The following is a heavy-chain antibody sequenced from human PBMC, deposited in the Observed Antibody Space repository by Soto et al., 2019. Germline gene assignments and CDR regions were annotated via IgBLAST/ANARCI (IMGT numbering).Heavy chain of an antibody. V-gene: IGHV2-5*02. CDR3: ASSRGGYNWDDAHFDY. CDR1: GFSLSTTGVG. Sequence: QITLKESGPTLVKPTQTLTLTCSFSGFSLSTTGVGVGWIRQPPGKALEWLGFAYWDDDNRYSPSPKSRLTIPKHPSGNQVVLTMNNVDRGDTATYFCASSRGGYNWDDAHFDYWGQGTLVTVSS. J-gene: IGHJ4*02. D-gene: IGHD1-20*01. CDR2: AYWDDDN.